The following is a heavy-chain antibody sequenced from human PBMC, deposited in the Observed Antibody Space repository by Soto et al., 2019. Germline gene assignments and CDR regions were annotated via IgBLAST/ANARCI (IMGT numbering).Heavy chain of an antibody. CDR2: ITWNGGNT. Sequence: GGSLRGSCAASGVRFDDYNMHWVRQAPGKGLEWVSLITWNGGNTYYADSVKGRFTISRDGTTKSVSLQMTSLKREDTGLYYCARETLSYGSALDVWGQGTTVTV. CDR1: GVRFDDYN. CDR3: ARETLSYGSALDV. J-gene: IGHJ6*02. V-gene: IGHV3-43*01. D-gene: IGHD3-16*01.